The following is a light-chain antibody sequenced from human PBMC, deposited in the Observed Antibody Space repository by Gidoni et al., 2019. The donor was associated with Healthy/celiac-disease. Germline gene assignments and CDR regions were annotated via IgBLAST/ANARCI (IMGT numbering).Light chain of an antibody. Sequence: IQMTKSPSSLSASVGDRVTITCRASQSISSYLHWYQQKPGKAPKLLIYAASSLQSGVPSRFSGSGSGTDFTLTISSLQPEDFATYYCQQSYSTPRFTFGPGTKVDIK. CDR2: AAS. CDR1: QSISSY. CDR3: QQSYSTPRFT. V-gene: IGKV1-39*01. J-gene: IGKJ3*01.